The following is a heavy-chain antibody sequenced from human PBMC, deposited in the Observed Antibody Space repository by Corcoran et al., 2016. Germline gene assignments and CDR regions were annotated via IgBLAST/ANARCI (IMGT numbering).Heavy chain of an antibody. D-gene: IGHD1-1*01. Sequence: QVRLQESGPGLVKPSETLYLTCTVSGGAIGNYYWIWIRQSPEKGLEWIGYNSNSGSSDYNPSLRSRVTISVDTSKNQFSLSLTSVTAADTALYYCARETPQTGTRAFDIWGQGTMVTVSS. CDR1: GGAIGNYY. CDR2: NSNSGSS. V-gene: IGHV4-59*01. J-gene: IGHJ3*02. CDR3: ARETPQTGTRAFDI.